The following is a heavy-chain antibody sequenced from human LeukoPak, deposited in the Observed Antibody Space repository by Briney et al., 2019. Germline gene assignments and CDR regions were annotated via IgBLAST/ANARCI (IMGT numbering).Heavy chain of an antibody. CDR3: ARDGRLPPTPPDY. CDR1: GFTFGSYG. V-gene: IGHV3-30*03. J-gene: IGHJ4*02. CDR2: ISYDGSNK. Sequence: PGGSLRLSCAASGFTFGSYGMHWVRQAPGKGLEWVAVISYDGSNKYYADSVKGRFTISRDNSKNTLYLRMNSLRVEDTAVYYCARDGRLPPTPPDYWGQGTLVTVSS. D-gene: IGHD2-15*01.